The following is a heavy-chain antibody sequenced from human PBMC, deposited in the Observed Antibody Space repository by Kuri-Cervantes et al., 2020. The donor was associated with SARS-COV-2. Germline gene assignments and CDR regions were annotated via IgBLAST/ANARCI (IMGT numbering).Heavy chain of an antibody. V-gene: IGHV3-7*01. D-gene: IGHD6-6*01. J-gene: IGHJ5*02. Sequence: GGSLRLSCTVSNYSISSGYYWGWIRQPPGKGLEWVANIKQDGSEKYYVDSVKGRFTISRDNAKNSLYLQMNSLRAEDTAVYYCARDRAYSSSEYNWFDPWGQGTLVTVSS. CDR2: IKQDGSEK. CDR3: ARDRAYSSSEYNWFDP. CDR1: NYSISSGYY.